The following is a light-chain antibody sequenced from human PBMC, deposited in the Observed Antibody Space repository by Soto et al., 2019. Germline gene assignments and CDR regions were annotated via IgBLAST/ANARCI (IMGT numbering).Light chain of an antibody. CDR1: NIGSQS. CDR2: HDG. Sequence: SYELTQPPSVSVAPGQTATLTCGGDNIGSQSVHWYRQKPVQAPVLVVFHDGDRPSGIPDRFSVSNSGNTATLTISGVEVGDEADYYCQVWDSSSDQVVFGGGTKVPS. J-gene: IGLJ2*01. CDR3: QVWDSSSDQVV. V-gene: IGLV3-21*02.